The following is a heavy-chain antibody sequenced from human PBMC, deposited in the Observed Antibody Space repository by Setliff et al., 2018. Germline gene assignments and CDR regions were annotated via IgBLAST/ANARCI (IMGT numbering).Heavy chain of an antibody. CDR2: NSV. J-gene: IGHJ4*02. D-gene: IGHD2-2*01. V-gene: IGHV1-18*01. Sequence: ASVKVSCKTSGYSFTNYGINWVRQAPGQGLAWMGWNSVYAGEFQGRVTMTIDTPTSTAYMELRSLRSDDTAVYYCAGGPPGFVVVPAAAKFDYWGPGTLVTVSS. CDR3: AGGPPGFVVVPAAAKFDY. CDR1: GYSFTNYG.